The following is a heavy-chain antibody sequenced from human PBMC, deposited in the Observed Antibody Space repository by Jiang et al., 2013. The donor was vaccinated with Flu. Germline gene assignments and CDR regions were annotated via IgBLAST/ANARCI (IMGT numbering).Heavy chain of an antibody. Sequence: SGAEVKKPGASVKVSCKVSGYTLTELSMHWVRQAPGKGLEWMGGFDPEDGETIYAQKFQGRVTMTEDTSTDTAYMELSSLRSEDTAVYYCATVPFYYYDSSGQMNYFDYWGQGTLVTVSS. CDR1: GYTLTELS. D-gene: IGHD3-22*01. V-gene: IGHV1-24*01. J-gene: IGHJ4*02. CDR2: FDPEDGET. CDR3: ATVPFYYYDSSGQMNYFDY.